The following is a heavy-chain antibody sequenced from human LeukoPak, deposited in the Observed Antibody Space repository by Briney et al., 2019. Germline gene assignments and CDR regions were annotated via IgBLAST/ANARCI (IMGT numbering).Heavy chain of an antibody. J-gene: IGHJ4*02. CDR2: IIPIFGTA. D-gene: IGHD5-18*01. Sequence: RASVKVSCKASGGTFSSYAISWVRQDPGQGLEWMGGIIPIFGTANYAQKFQGRVTITADESTSTAYMELSSLRSEDTAVYYCARAPDTAMDYLDYWGQGTLVTVSS. CDR3: ARAPDTAMDYLDY. V-gene: IGHV1-69*13. CDR1: GGTFSSYA.